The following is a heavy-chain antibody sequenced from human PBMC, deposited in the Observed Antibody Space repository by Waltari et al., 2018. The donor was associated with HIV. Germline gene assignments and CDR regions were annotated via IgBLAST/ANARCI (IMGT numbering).Heavy chain of an antibody. D-gene: IGHD3-10*01. CDR2: NYSGSSDA. Sequence: VPLVPAGAQVKQTGECTTISCNAPHYSFAPSWVACVRQMSGKGLEWMGSNYSGSSDATYSPSFQGRVTISAVKSSATAFLHLNSLKASDSGNYYCARQFILGSSYKAAFDIWGQGTLVTVSS. J-gene: IGHJ3*02. CDR1: HYSFAPSW. V-gene: IGHV5-51*01. CDR3: ARQFILGSSYKAAFDI.